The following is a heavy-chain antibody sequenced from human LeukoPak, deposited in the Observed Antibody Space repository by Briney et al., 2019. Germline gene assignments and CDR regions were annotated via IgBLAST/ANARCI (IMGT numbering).Heavy chain of an antibody. J-gene: IGHJ4*02. CDR1: GFTFDDYA. Sequence: GRSLRLSCAASGFTFDDYAMHWVRQAPGKGLEWVSGISWNSGSIGYADSVKGRFTISRDNAKNSLYLQMNSLRAEDTALYYCAKESGGHLDYWGQGALVTVAS. CDR2: ISWNSGSI. D-gene: IGHD1-26*01. CDR3: AKESGGHLDY. V-gene: IGHV3-9*01.